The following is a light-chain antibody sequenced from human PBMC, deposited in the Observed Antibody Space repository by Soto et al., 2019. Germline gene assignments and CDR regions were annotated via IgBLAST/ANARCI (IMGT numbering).Light chain of an antibody. CDR3: QHYNSYPWT. V-gene: IGKV1-16*01. CDR1: QSIAKS. Sequence: DIQMTQSPSSLSASVGDRVTITCRASQSIAKSLNWFQQKPGKVPRLLIYAAFNLQSGVPSRFSGSGSGTEFTLTISSLQPDDFATYYCQHYNSYPWTFGQGTTGDIK. CDR2: AAF. J-gene: IGKJ1*01.